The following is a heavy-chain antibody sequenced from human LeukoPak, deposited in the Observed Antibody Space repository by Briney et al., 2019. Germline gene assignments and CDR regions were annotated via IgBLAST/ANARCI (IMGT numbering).Heavy chain of an antibody. CDR1: GFIFKDYS. V-gene: IGHV3-48*01. Sequence: PGGSLRLSCDTSGFIFKDYSMNWVRQGPGKALEWISYIGGDSVNRHYAASVKGRFTVSKDDAKHSHFLQMSSLRAEDTAVYYCAGIQFWSWRAFDIWGQGTTVTVSS. CDR3: AGIQFWSWRAFDI. CDR2: IGGDSVNR. J-gene: IGHJ3*02. D-gene: IGHD5-18*01.